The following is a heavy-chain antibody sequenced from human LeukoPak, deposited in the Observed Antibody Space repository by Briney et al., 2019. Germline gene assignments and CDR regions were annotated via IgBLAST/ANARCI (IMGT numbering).Heavy chain of an antibody. D-gene: IGHD3-22*01. CDR1: GYTFTGYY. V-gene: IGHV1-2*02. J-gene: IGHJ4*02. Sequence: ASVTVSFKASGYTFTGYYMHWVRQAPGQGLEWMGWINPNSGGTNYAQKFQGRVTMTRDTSISTAYMELSRLRSDDTAVYYCARDPSDYDSSGYCLDYWGQGTLVTVSS. CDR2: INPNSGGT. CDR3: ARDPSDYDSSGYCLDY.